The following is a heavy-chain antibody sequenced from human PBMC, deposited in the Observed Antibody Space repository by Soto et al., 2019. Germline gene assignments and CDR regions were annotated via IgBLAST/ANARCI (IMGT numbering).Heavy chain of an antibody. CDR1: GGSISNYY. J-gene: IGHJ4*02. D-gene: IGHD5-18*01. CDR2: IYYSGST. Sequence: PSQTLSLTCIVSGGSISNYYTSWTPQPPGKGLEWIGYIYYSGSTNYNPSRTSRVTISVDTSKNQFSLKLSSVTGAGTAVYYCARHRYSYGLHYFDYWGQVTLVTVS. V-gene: IGHV4-59*08. CDR3: ARHRYSYGLHYFDY.